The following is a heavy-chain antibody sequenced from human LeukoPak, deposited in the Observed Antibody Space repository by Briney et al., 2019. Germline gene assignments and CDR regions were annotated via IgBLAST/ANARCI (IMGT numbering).Heavy chain of an antibody. V-gene: IGHV3-33*01. J-gene: IGHJ5*02. CDR1: GFTFSSYG. Sequence: GGSLRLSCAASGFTFSSYGMHWVRQAPGKGLEWVAVIWYDGSNKYYADSVKGRFTISRDNSKNTLYLQMNSLRAEDTAVYYCARGTVTTRYNWFDLWGQGTLVTVSS. D-gene: IGHD4-11*01. CDR2: IWYDGSNK. CDR3: ARGTVTTRYNWFDL.